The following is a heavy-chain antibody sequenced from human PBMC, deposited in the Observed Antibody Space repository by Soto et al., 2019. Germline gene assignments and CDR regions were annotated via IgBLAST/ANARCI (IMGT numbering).Heavy chain of an antibody. V-gene: IGHV4-30-4*01. CDR2: IYTGGNT. CDR3: ARGPSGDKVHY. D-gene: IGHD7-27*01. Sequence: QVQLQESGPGLVEPSQTLSLTCTVSGGSIRSDDYCWSWIRQPPDKGLEWIGHIYTGGNTYSSPSFKSRITISVDTSEPQFSLKLSSVTAADTAVYFCARGPSGDKVHYWGQGILVTVSS. CDR1: GGSIRSDDYC. J-gene: IGHJ4*02.